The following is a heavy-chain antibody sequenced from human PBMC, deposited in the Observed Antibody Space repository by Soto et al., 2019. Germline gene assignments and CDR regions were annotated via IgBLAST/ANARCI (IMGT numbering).Heavy chain of an antibody. CDR2: IYYSGST. V-gene: IGHV4-39*01. J-gene: IGHJ3*01. CDR3: ASGAGWSHGENASDV. CDR1: GASISTTSYY. Sequence: SETLSLTCAVSGASISTTSYYWVWIRQPPGKGLEWIGTIYYSGSTYYSPSLKSRVTMSLDTSNNQFSLRLTSVTAADTALYFCASGAGWSHGENASDVWGQGTMVTVSS. D-gene: IGHD6-19*01.